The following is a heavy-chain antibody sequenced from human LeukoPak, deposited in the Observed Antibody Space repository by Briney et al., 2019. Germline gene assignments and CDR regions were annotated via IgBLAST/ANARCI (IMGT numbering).Heavy chain of an antibody. V-gene: IGHV4-34*01. D-gene: IGHD1-26*01. CDR3: ARGGVGYYFDY. CDR2: INHSGST. Sequence: PSETLSLTCAVYGGSFSGYYWSWIRQPPGKGLEWIGEINHSGSTNYNPSLKSRVTISVDMSKNQFSLKLSSVTAADTAVYYCARGGVGYYFDYWGQGTLATVSS. CDR1: GGSFSGYY. J-gene: IGHJ4*02.